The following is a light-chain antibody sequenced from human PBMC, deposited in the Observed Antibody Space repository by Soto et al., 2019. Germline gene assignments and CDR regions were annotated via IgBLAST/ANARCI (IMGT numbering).Light chain of an antibody. Sequence: SYELTQPPSVSVSPGQTASITCSGDKLGDKYACWYQQKPGQSPVLVIYQDSKRPSGIPERFSGSNSGNTATLTISGTQAMDEADYYCQAWDRGVFGGGTKLTVL. CDR1: KLGDKY. CDR2: QDS. J-gene: IGLJ2*01. V-gene: IGLV3-1*01. CDR3: QAWDRGV.